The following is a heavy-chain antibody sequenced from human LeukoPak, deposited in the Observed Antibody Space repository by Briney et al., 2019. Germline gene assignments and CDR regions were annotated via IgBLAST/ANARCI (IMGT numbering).Heavy chain of an antibody. D-gene: IGHD4-11*01. Sequence: PSETLSLTCTVSGGSISSSSYYWGWIRQPPGKGLEWIGSIYYSGSTYYNPSLKSRVTISVDTSKNQFSLKLSSVTAADTAVYYCARHYAGATVTTSMFDPWGQGTLVTVSS. J-gene: IGHJ5*02. CDR1: GGSISSSSYY. CDR3: ARHYAGATVTTSMFDP. V-gene: IGHV4-39*01. CDR2: IYYSGST.